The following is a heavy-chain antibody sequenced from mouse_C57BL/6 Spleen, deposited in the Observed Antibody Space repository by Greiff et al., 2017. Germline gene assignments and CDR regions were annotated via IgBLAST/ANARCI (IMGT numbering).Heavy chain of an antibody. J-gene: IGHJ2*01. CDR1: GFTFSSYA. CDR2: ISDGGSYT. Sequence: EVQRVESGGGLVKPGGSLKLSCAASGFTFSSYAMSWVRQTPEKRLEWVATISDGGSYTYYPDNVKGRFTISRDNAKNNLYLQMSHLKSEDTAMYYCARNSGGTWLSYWGQGTTLTVSS. D-gene: IGHD1-3*01. CDR3: ARNSGGTWLSY. V-gene: IGHV5-4*01.